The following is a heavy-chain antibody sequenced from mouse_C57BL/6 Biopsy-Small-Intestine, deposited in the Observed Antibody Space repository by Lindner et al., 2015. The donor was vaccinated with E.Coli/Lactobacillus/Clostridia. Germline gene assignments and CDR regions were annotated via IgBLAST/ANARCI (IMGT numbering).Heavy chain of an antibody. J-gene: IGHJ4*01. CDR1: GYAFTNYL. CDR2: INPGSGGT. V-gene: IGHV1-54*01. Sequence: VQLQESGAELVRPGTSVKVSCKASGYAFTNYLIEWVKQRPGQGLEWIGVINPGSGGTNYNEKFKGKATLTADKSPSTAYMQLSSLTSEDSAVYFCARKKANWGYAMDYWGQGTSVTVSS. CDR3: ARKKANWGYAMDY. D-gene: IGHD4-1*01.